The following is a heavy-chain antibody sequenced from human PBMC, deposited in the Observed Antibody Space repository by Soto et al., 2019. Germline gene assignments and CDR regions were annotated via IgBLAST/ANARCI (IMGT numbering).Heavy chain of an antibody. V-gene: IGHV3-33*01. CDR1: GFTFSHYG. CDR2: IGYDGSYK. D-gene: IGHD6-13*01. CDR3: ARWAGSGSSVRFDP. J-gene: IGHJ5*02. Sequence: QVQLVESGGGVVQPGRSLRLSCVASGFTFSHYGMNWVRQAPGKGLEWVAVIGYDGSYKYYADSVKGRFTISRDNSKNTLYLQMNSLGAEDTAVYYCARWAGSGSSVRFDPWGQGTLVTVSS.